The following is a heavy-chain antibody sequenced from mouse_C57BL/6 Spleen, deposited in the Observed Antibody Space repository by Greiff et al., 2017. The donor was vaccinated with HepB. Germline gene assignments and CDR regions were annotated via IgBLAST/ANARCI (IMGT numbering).Heavy chain of an antibody. CDR2: ISDGGSYT. CDR1: GFTFSSYA. D-gene: IGHD2-4*01. CDR3: ARGGMITKAWFAY. Sequence: EVQLVESGGGLVKPGGSLKLSCAASGFTFSSYAMSWVRQTPEKRLEWVATISDGGSYTYYPDNVKGRFTISRDNAKNNLYLQMSHLKSEDTAMYYCARGGMITKAWFAYWGQGTLVTVSA. J-gene: IGHJ3*01. V-gene: IGHV5-4*01.